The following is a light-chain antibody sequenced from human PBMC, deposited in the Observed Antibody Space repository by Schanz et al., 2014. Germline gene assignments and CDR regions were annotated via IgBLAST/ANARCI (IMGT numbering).Light chain of an antibody. CDR3: QQYNSYPYT. V-gene: IGKV3-20*01. J-gene: IGKJ2*01. CDR1: QSVSSTY. Sequence: EIVMTQSPVTLSLSPGERATLSCRASQSVSSTYLAWYQQKPGQAPRLLIYGASSRATGIPDRFSGSGSGTDFTLTISRLEPDDFATYYCQQYNSYPYTFGQGTKLEI. CDR2: GAS.